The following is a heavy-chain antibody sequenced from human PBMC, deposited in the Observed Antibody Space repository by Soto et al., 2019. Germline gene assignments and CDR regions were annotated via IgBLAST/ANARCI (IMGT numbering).Heavy chain of an antibody. CDR2: IYYSGST. V-gene: IGHV4-61*08. Sequence: SETLSLTCAVSGGSISSGGYSWSWIRQPPGKGLEWIGYIYYSGSTNYNPSLKSRVTISVDTSKNQFSLKLSSVTAADTAVYYCARLRSRNAGSWFDPWGQGTLVTVSS. D-gene: IGHD6-13*01. CDR3: ARLRSRNAGSWFDP. CDR1: GGSISSGGYS. J-gene: IGHJ5*02.